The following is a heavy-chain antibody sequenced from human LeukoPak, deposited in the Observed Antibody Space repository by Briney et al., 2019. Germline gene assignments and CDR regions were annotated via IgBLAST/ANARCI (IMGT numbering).Heavy chain of an antibody. CDR3: ARDRYSSSSYYYYGMDV. CDR2: IIPIFGIA. V-gene: IGHV1-69*04. D-gene: IGHD6-6*01. CDR1: GGTFSSYA. J-gene: IGHJ6*02. Sequence: SVKVTCKASGGTFSSYAISWVRPAPGQGLEWMGRIIPIFGIANYAQKFQGRVTITADKSTSTAYMELSSLRSEDTAVYYCARDRYSSSSYYYYGMDVWGQGTTVTVSS.